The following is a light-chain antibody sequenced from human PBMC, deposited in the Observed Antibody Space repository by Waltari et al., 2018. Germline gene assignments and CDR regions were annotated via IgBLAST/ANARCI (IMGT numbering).Light chain of an antibody. J-gene: IGLJ3*02. V-gene: IGLV2-8*01. CDR3: SSYGGSNNFVL. Sequence: QSALTQPPSASGSPGQSVTISCTGTSRDLGSYKYVSWYQQHPGKAPKLIIYDVSKRPSGVSARGSGSKSGSTASLTVSGLQAEDVADYYCSSYGGSNNFVLFGGGTKLTVL. CDR1: SRDLGSYKY. CDR2: DVS.